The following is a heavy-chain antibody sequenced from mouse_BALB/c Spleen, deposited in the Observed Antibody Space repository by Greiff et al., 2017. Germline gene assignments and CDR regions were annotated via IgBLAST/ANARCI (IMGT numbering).Heavy chain of an antibody. J-gene: IGHJ4*01. Sequence: VQLQESGPGLVAPSQSLSITCTVSGFSLTSYGVHWVRQPPGKGLEWLGVIWAGGSTNYNSALMSRLSISKDNSKSQVFLKMNSLQTDDTAMYYCAREVPYAMDYWGQGTSVTVSS. V-gene: IGHV2-9*02. CDR3: AREVPYAMDY. CDR2: IWAGGST. CDR1: GFSLTSYG. D-gene: IGHD5-1*01.